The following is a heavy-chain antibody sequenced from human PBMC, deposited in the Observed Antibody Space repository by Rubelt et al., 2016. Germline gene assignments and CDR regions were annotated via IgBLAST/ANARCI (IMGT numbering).Heavy chain of an antibody. D-gene: IGHD6-6*01. CDR2: IYHSGST. Sequence: QVQLQESGPGLVKPSETLSLTCTVSGYSISSGYYWGWIRQPPGKGLEWIGSIYHSGSTYYNPSLKSRVTISGDTSKNQFALKLGSVTAADTDVYYCERDHSSSSGHSYGMDVWGQGNTVTVSS. CDR1: GYSISSGYY. V-gene: IGHV4-38-2*02. J-gene: IGHJ6*02. CDR3: ERDHSSSSGHSYGMDV.